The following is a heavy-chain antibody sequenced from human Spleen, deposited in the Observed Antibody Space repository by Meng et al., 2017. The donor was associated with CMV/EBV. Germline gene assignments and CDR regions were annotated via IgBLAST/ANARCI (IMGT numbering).Heavy chain of an antibody. V-gene: IGHV4-39*01. CDR1: GGSISSGGYY. D-gene: IGHD3-3*01. J-gene: IGHJ6*02. CDR3: ASRGLYDFWSGYYGVWGMDV. Sequence: SETLSLTCTVSGGSISSGGYYWSWNRQPPGKGLEWIGSIYYSGSTYYNPSLKSRVTISVDTAKNQFSLKLISVTAAATAVYYCASRGLYDFWSGYYGVWGMDVWGQGTTVTVSS. CDR2: IYYSGST.